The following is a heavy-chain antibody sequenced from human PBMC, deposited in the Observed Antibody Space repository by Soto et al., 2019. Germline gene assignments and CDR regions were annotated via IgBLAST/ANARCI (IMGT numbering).Heavy chain of an antibody. V-gene: IGHV4-4*07. D-gene: IGHD2-21*01. J-gene: IGHJ4*02. CDR1: GGSITTYY. CDR3: ARGGEFIRRATNYFDC. Sequence: TLVTLSLTYPVSGGSITTYYMSWIRQPAGKGLEWIGRIYSGGSTNYNPSLRSRVTLSVDRSKNQFSLMLSSVTSADTAVYYCARGGEFIRRATNYFDCWGQGTRVTVST. CDR2: IYSGGST.